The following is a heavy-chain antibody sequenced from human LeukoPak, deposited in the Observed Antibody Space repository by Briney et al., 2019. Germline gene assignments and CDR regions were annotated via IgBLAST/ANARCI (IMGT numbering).Heavy chain of an antibody. D-gene: IGHD3-3*01. V-gene: IGHV4-4*07. CDR1: GGSISSYY. CDR2: IYTSGST. J-gene: IGHJ4*02. CDR3: AGDMSGHIFDY. Sequence: SWETLSLTCTASGGSISSYYWSWIRQPAGKGLEWIGRIYTSGSTNYNPSLKSRVTMSVDTSKNQFSLKLSSVTAADTAVYYCAGDMSGHIFDYWGQGTLVAVSS.